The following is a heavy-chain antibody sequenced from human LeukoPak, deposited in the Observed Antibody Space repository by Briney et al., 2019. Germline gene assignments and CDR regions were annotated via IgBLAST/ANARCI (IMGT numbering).Heavy chain of an antibody. CDR1: GYTFTGHY. J-gene: IGHJ4*02. CDR2: INPNSGGT. V-gene: IGHV1-2*04. D-gene: IGHD1-26*01. Sequence: VASVKVSCKASGYTFTGHYMHWVRQAPGQGLEWMGWINPNSGGTNYAQKFQGWVTMTRDTSISTAYMELSRLRSDDTAVYYCARDYLVGATLYFDYWGQGTLVTVSS. CDR3: ARDYLVGATLYFDY.